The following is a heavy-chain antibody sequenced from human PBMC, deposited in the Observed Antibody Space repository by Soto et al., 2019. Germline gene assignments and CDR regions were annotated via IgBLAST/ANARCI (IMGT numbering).Heavy chain of an antibody. D-gene: IGHD6-13*01. CDR3: AKDLIAAAGNNWFDP. Sequence: QVQLVESGGGVVQPGRSLRLYCAASVFTFSSYGMHWVRQAPGKGLEWVAVISYDGSNKYYADSVKGRFTISRDNSKNTLYLQMNSLRAEDTAVYYCAKDLIAAAGNNWFDPWGQGTLVTVSS. CDR1: VFTFSSYG. CDR2: ISYDGSNK. V-gene: IGHV3-30*18. J-gene: IGHJ5*02.